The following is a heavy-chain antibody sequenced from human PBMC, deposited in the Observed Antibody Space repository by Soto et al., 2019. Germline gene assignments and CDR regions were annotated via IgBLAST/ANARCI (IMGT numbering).Heavy chain of an antibody. J-gene: IGHJ4*02. V-gene: IGHV3-23*01. CDR3: AKVDAPKPYYDFWSGYYTDVDY. Sequence: EVQLLESGGGLVQPGGSLRLSCAASGFTFSSYAMSWVRQAPGKGLEWVSAISGSGGSTYYADSVKGRFTISRVNSKNTLYLQMNSLRAEDTAVYYCAKVDAPKPYYDFWSGYYTDVDYWGQGTLVTVSS. D-gene: IGHD3-3*01. CDR2: ISGSGGST. CDR1: GFTFSSYA.